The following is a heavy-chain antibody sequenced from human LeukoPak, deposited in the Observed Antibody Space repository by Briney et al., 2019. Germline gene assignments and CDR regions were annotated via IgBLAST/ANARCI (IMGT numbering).Heavy chain of an antibody. J-gene: IGHJ3*01. V-gene: IGHV4-59*01. CDR3: VRATAAGLNAFDF. CDR1: GGSISSYF. CDR2: IHYSGST. D-gene: IGHD6-13*01. Sequence: PSETLSLTCFVSGGSISSYFWNWVRQPPRKGLEWIGYIHYSGSTNYNPYLKSRVTISVDTTKNRLSLTLNSVTAADTAVYYCVRATAAGLNAFDFWGQGTMVTVSS.